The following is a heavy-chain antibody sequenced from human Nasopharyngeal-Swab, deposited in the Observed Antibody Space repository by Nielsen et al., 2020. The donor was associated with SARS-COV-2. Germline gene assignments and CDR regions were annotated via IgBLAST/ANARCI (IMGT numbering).Heavy chain of an antibody. D-gene: IGHD3-10*01. CDR2: ISGSGGST. V-gene: IGHV3-23*01. Sequence: WICQPPGKGLEWVSAISGSGGSTYYADSVKGRFTISRDNSKNTLYLQMNSLRAEDTAVYYCAKLSPYYYGSGSSHDAFDIWGQGTMVTVSS. J-gene: IGHJ3*02. CDR3: AKLSPYYYGSGSSHDAFDI.